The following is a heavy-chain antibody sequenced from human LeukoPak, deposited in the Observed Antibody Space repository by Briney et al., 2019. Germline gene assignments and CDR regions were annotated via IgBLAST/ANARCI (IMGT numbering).Heavy chain of an antibody. CDR1: GFTLSSYA. CDR3: ARVRYSSSSHYFDY. V-gene: IGHV3-30*04. Sequence: GGSLRLSCAASGFTLSSYAMHWVRQAPGKGLEWVAVISYDGSNKYYADSVKGRFTISRDNSKNTLYLQMNSLRAEDTAVYYCARVRYSSSSHYFDYWGQGTLVTVSS. D-gene: IGHD6-6*01. CDR2: ISYDGSNK. J-gene: IGHJ4*02.